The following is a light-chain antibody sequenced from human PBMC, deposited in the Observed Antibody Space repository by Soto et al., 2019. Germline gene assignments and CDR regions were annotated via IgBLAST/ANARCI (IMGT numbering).Light chain of an antibody. Sequence: DIVMTQSPDSLAVFLGERATINCKSSQSVLFSSNNKNYLAWYQQKPGQPPKLLIYWASTREVGVPDRFSGSGSGTDFTLIISSVQAEDVAVYYCQQYSSTVLTFGGGTKVEIK. V-gene: IGKV4-1*01. CDR1: QSVLFSSNNKNY. J-gene: IGKJ4*01. CDR3: QQYSSTVLT. CDR2: WAS.